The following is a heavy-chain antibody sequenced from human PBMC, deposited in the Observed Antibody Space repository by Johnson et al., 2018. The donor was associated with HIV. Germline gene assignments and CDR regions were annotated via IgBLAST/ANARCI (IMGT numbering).Heavy chain of an antibody. CDR2: ISYDGSSN. Sequence: QVQLVESGGGVVQPGRSLRLSCAASGFTFNSYAMHWVRQAPGKGLEWVAVISYDGSSNFHIDSVKGLFTISRDNSENTLYLQMNSLSPEETAIYYCATSYATGAFDIWGQGTMVTVSA. J-gene: IGHJ3*02. V-gene: IGHV3-30*03. D-gene: IGHD3-16*01. CDR3: ATSYATGAFDI. CDR1: GFTFNSYA.